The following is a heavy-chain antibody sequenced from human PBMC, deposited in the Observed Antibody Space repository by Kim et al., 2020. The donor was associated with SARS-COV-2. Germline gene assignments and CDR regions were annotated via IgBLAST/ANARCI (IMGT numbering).Heavy chain of an antibody. V-gene: IGHV3-30-3*01. CDR1: GFTFSSYA. J-gene: IGHJ4*02. D-gene: IGHD6-19*01. CDR3: ARVHSSGWYFFDY. Sequence: GGSLRLSCAASGFTFSSYAMHWVRPAPGKGLEWVAVISYDGSNKYYADSVKGRFTISRDNSKNTLYLQMNSLRAEDTAVYYCARVHSSGWYFFDYWGQGT. CDR2: ISYDGSNK.